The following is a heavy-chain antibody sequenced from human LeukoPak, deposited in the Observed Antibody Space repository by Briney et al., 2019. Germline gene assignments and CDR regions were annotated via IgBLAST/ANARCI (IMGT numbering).Heavy chain of an antibody. Sequence: ASVKVSCKASGYTFTGYYMHWVRQAPGQGLGWMGWINPNSGGTNYAQKFQGRVTMTRDTSISTAYMELSRLRSDDTAVYYCARARGECSSTSCYRGGRVALSWGQGTLVTVSS. V-gene: IGHV1-2*02. CDR2: INPNSGGT. J-gene: IGHJ4*02. D-gene: IGHD2-2*01. CDR1: GYTFTGYY. CDR3: ARARGECSSTSCYRGGRVALS.